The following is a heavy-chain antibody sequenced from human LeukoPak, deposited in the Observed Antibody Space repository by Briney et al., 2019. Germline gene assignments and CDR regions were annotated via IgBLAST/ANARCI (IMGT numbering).Heavy chain of an antibody. D-gene: IGHD6-19*01. CDR3: AYSSGWYRPDAFDI. Sequence: SETLSLTCTVSGGSISSYYWSWIRQPAGKGLEWIGRIYTSGSTNYNPSLKSRVTISVDTSKNQFSLKLSSVTAADTAVYYCAYSSGWYRPDAFDIWGQGTMVTVSS. J-gene: IGHJ3*02. CDR1: GGSISSYY. V-gene: IGHV4-4*07. CDR2: IYTSGST.